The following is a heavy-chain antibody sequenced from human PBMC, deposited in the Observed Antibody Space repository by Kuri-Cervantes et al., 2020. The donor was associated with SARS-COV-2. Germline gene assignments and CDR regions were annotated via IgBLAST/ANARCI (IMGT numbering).Heavy chain of an antibody. J-gene: IGHJ6*02. CDR1: RFTVSSHV. CDR2: ISNDGRTE. V-gene: IGHV3-30*04. Sequence: GGSLRLSCAASRFTVSSHVMHWVRQAPGKGLEWVTVISNDGRTEHYADSVKGRFTISRDKAKNTLYLQMNSLRPEDTAVYYCARDPHGMDVWGQGTMVTVSS. CDR3: ARDPHGMDV.